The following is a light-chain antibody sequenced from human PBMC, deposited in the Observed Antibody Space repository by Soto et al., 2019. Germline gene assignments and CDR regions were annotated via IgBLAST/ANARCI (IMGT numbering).Light chain of an antibody. CDR1: SSDVGGYNF. J-gene: IGLJ3*02. Sequence: QSVLTQPPSASGYPGQSVTISCTGTSSDVGGYNFVSWYQQHPGKAPKFMMYEVSKRPSGVPDRFSGSKSGKTAYLTVSGLQAEDEADYYCSAYAGGNKWVFGGGTKHTVL. CDR3: SAYAGGNKWV. CDR2: EVS. V-gene: IGLV2-8*01.